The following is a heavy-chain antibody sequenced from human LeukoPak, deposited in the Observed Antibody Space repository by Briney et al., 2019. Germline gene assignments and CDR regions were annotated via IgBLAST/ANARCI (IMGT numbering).Heavy chain of an antibody. CDR2: ISGSGFRT. CDR3: AKEGYDTCGFHCDF. V-gene: IGHV3-23*01. D-gene: IGHD3-22*01. J-gene: IGHJ4*02. Sequence: QSGGSLRLSCAASGFTFRDYAMSWVRQVPGKGLEWVSAISGSGFRTHNADSVKGRFTISRDNSRNTVYLQMNNLRAEDTALYYCAKEGYDTCGFHCDFWGQGTLVTVSS. CDR1: GFTFRDYA.